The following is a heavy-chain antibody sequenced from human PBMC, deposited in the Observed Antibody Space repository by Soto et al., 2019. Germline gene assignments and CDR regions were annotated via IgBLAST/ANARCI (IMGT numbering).Heavy chain of an antibody. V-gene: IGHV1-69*08. D-gene: IGHD6-19*01. J-gene: IGHJ4*02. CDR3: ARDASSGWYVVDY. CDR1: GGTFSSYT. CDR2: IIPILGIA. Sequence: QVQLVQSGAEVKKPGSSVKVSCKASGGTFSSYTISWVRQAPGQGLEWMGRIIPILGIANYAQKFQGRVTITADKSTSTAYMELSSLRSEDTAVYYCARDASSGWYVVDYWGQGTLVTVSS.